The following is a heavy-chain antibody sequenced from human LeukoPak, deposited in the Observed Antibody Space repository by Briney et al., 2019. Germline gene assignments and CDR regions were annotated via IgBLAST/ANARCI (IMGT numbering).Heavy chain of an antibody. CDR1: GGSISSNY. J-gene: IGHJ4*02. Sequence: PSETLSLTCTVSGGSISSNYWSWIRQPPGKGLEWIGYIYYTGSTNYNPSLKSRVTLSVDTSKNQLSLRLSSVTAADTAVYYCARRVVVAALGYWGQGALVTVSS. CDR3: ARRVVVAALGY. V-gene: IGHV4-59*01. D-gene: IGHD2-15*01. CDR2: IYYTGST.